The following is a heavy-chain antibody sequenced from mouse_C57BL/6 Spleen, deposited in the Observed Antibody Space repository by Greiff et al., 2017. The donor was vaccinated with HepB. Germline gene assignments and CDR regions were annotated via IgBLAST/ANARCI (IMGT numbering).Heavy chain of an antibody. D-gene: IGHD1-1*01. CDR1: GYSFTGYY. CDR3: ARSSSLYVAMDY. V-gene: IGHV1-42*01. Sequence: EVQLQQSGPELVKPGASVKISCKASGYSFTGYYMNWVKQSPEKSLEWIGEINPSTGGTTYNQKFKAKATLTVDKSSSTAYMQLKSLTSEDSAVYYCARSSSLYVAMDYWGQGTSVTVSS. CDR2: INPSTGGT. J-gene: IGHJ4*01.